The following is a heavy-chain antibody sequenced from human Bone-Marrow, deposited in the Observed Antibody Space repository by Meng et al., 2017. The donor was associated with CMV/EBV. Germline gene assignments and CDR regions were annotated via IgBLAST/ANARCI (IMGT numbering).Heavy chain of an antibody. Sequence: SETLSLTCTVSGDSIRNYYWNWIRQPPGKGLEWIGFIHYSESTNYNPSLKSRVTMSVETSKDQISLKLNSVTAADTAVYFCARDPSRSGVYGYYYGMDVWGQGTTVTVSS. V-gene: IGHV4-59*01. CDR3: ARDPSRSGVYGYYYGMDV. D-gene: IGHD3-3*01. J-gene: IGHJ6*02. CDR1: GDSIRNYY. CDR2: IHYSEST.